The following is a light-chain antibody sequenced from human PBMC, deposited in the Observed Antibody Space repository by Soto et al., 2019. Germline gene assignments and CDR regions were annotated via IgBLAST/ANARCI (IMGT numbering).Light chain of an antibody. Sequence: EIVLTQSPGTLSVSPGARATLSCRARQRVGATLARYQQKPGQAPRLLIYGASTRATGIPARFSGSGSGTEFTLTISSLQSEDFAVYYCQQYNDRPPLTFGGGTKVDIK. CDR3: QQYNDRPPLT. V-gene: IGKV3-15*01. CDR1: QRVGAT. J-gene: IGKJ4*01. CDR2: GAS.